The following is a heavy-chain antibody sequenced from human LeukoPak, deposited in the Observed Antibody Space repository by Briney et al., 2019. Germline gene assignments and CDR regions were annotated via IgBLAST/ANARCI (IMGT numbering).Heavy chain of an antibody. J-gene: IGHJ4*02. D-gene: IGHD3-22*01. CDR2: IYHSGST. V-gene: IGHV4-38-2*02. CDR3: ARRAMYYYDSSGTQTYYFDY. Sequence: SETLSLTCSVSGYSISSGYYWGWIRQPPGKGLEWIGSIYHSGSTYYNPSLKSRVTISVDTSKNQFSLKLSSVTAADTAVYYCARRAMYYYDSSGTQTYYFDYWGQGTLVTVSS. CDR1: GYSISSGYY.